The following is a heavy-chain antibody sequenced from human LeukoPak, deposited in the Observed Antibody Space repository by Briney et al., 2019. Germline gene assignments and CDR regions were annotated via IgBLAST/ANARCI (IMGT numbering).Heavy chain of an antibody. Sequence: PSETLSLTCTVSGGSISSGGYSWGWLRQFPGMGLEWIGYIYFTEITYYNPSLKSRATFSVDTSENEFSLGLRSVTAADTAVYYCAREGCSGGSCYGTVGIDHWGQGTLVTVSS. D-gene: IGHD2-15*01. CDR3: AREGCSGGSCYGTVGIDH. J-gene: IGHJ4*02. CDR2: IYFTEIT. V-gene: IGHV4-31*03. CDR1: GGSISSGGYS.